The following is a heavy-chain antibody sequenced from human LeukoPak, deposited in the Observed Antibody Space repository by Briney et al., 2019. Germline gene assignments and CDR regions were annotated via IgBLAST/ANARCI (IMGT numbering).Heavy chain of an antibody. J-gene: IGHJ6*02. CDR1: GFVFSSYG. V-gene: IGHV3-33*08. Sequence: PGGSLRLSCAASGFVFSSYGMHWVRQAPGKGLEWVAVIWYDGSNKYYADSVKGRFTISRDNSKNTLYLQMNSPRAEDTAVYYCARGQVCSGGSCYVFYYGMDVWGQGTTVTVSS. CDR2: IWYDGSNK. CDR3: ARGQVCSGGSCYVFYYGMDV. D-gene: IGHD2-15*01.